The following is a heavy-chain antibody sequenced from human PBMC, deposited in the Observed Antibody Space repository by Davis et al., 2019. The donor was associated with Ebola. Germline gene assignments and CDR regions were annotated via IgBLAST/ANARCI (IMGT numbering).Heavy chain of an antibody. CDR1: GGSFSGYY. CDR2: INHSGST. Sequence: SETLSLTCAVYGGSFSGYYWSWIRQPPGKGLEWIGEINHSGSTNYNPSLKSRVTISVDTSKNQFSLKLSSVTAADTAVYYCARAGLRYFDYYYYYGMDVWGQGTTVTVSS. V-gene: IGHV4-34*01. D-gene: IGHD3-9*01. J-gene: IGHJ6*02. CDR3: ARAGLRYFDYYYYYGMDV.